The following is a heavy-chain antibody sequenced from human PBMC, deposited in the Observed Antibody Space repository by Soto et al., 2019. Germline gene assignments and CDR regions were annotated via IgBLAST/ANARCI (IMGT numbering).Heavy chain of an antibody. CDR1: GGSISSSSCC. J-gene: IGHJ5*02. D-gene: IGHD2-15*01. V-gene: IGHV4-39*01. Sequence: PSETLSLTCTVSGGSISSSSCCWAWIRQPPGKWLEWIGSISYLRCTYSTPHLNRRVTLSVHASNSQSSLKLSSVSAADTAVYYCARHTPAIPISDPWGQGTLVSVSS. CDR2: ISYLRCT. CDR3: ARHTPAIPISDP.